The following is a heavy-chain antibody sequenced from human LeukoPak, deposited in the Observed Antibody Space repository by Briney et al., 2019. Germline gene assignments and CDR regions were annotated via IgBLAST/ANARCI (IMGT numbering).Heavy chain of an antibody. J-gene: IGHJ4*02. Sequence: GESLKIPCKGYGYSFTRNWIGWVRQMPGKGLEWMGIIYPADSDTRYSPSLQGQVTISADNSISTAFLQWNSLKASDTATYYCTRPGTTGTTIWGQGTLVIVSS. CDR3: TRPGTTGTTI. D-gene: IGHD1-1*01. CDR1: GYSFTRNW. V-gene: IGHV5-51*01. CDR2: IYPADSDT.